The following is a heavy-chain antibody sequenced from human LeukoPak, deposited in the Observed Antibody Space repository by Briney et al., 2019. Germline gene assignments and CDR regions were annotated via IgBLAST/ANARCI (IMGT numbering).Heavy chain of an antibody. CDR2: INHSGST. CDR1: GGSFSGYY. V-gene: IGHV4-34*01. D-gene: IGHD6-13*01. Sequence: SETLSLTCAVYGGSFSGYYWSWIRQPPGKGLEWIGEINHSGSTNYNPSLKSRVTISVDTSKNQFSLKLSSVTAADTAVYYCAGSIAADAVPWGQGTLVTVSS. CDR3: AGSIAADAVP. J-gene: IGHJ5*02.